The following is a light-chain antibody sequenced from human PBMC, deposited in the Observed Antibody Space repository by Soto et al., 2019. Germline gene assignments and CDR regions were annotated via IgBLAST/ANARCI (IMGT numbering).Light chain of an antibody. CDR1: QSVTNS. CDR2: DAS. CDR3: QQHISSPGP. Sequence: LTQSPATLSLSTRQRTTLSCRASQSVTNSLAWYQQKPGQALRLLVYDASNRATGIPTRFSGSGSAADFALTISDLEPEDCAVYYWQQHISSPGPVGRGTKVDIK. V-gene: IGKV3-11*01. J-gene: IGKJ1*01.